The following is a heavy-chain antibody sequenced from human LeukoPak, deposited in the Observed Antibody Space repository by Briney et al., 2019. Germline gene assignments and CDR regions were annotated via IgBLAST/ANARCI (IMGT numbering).Heavy chain of an antibody. CDR1: GFTFSSYG. CDR2: ISYDGSNK. CDR3: AKGSGWYSLYFDY. Sequence: GRSLRLSCAASGFTFSSYGMHWVRQAPGKGLEWVAVISYDGSNKYYADSVKGRFTISRDNSKNTLYLQMNSLRAEDTAVYYCAKGSGWYSLYFDYWGQGTLVTVSS. D-gene: IGHD6-19*01. V-gene: IGHV3-30*18. J-gene: IGHJ4*02.